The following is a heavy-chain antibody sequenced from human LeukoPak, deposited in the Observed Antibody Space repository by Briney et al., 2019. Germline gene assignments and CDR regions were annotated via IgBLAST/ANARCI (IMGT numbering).Heavy chain of an antibody. D-gene: IGHD2-21*02. CDR3: TREAVTANGYFDY. CDR2: IKSKTDGGTT. Sequence: PGGSLILSCAASGFTFGNAWMTWVRQAPGKGLEWVGRIKSKTDGGTTDYAAPVKGRFTISRDDSKNTLYLQMNSLKTEDTAVYYCTREAVTANGYFDYWGQGTLVTVSS. CDR1: GFTFGNAW. V-gene: IGHV3-15*01. J-gene: IGHJ4*02.